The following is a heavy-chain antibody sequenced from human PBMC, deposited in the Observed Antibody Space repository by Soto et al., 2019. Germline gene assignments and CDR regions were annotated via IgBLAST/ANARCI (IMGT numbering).Heavy chain of an antibody. CDR3: ARGGLQAEGVQYNPYAMHV. V-gene: IGHV1-69*06. D-gene: IGHD4-4*01. J-gene: IGHJ6*02. Sequence: ASVKVSCKASGGTFDRHTINWVRQAPGQGLEWVGGIIPIFSTPKYAQKFQGRVMLTADKSTSTAYMELSSLRYEDTAVYYCARGGLQAEGVQYNPYAMHVSGQGTMVTV. CDR2: IIPIFSTP. CDR1: GGTFDRHT.